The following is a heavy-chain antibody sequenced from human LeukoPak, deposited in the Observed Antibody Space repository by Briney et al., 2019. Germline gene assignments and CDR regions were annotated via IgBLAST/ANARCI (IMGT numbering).Heavy chain of an antibody. Sequence: SETLSLTCTVSGGSISSYYWSWIRQPPGKGLEWIGYIYYSGSTNYNPSLTSRVTISVDTSKNQFSLKLSSVTAADTAVYYCARDPGFAFDIWGQGTMVTVSS. D-gene: IGHD3-10*01. V-gene: IGHV4-59*01. CDR1: GGSISSYY. J-gene: IGHJ3*02. CDR3: ARDPGFAFDI. CDR2: IYYSGST.